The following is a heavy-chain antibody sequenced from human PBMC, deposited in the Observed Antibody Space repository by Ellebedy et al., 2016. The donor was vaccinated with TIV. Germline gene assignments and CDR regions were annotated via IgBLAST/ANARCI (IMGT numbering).Heavy chain of an antibody. CDR2: INEDGTKK. V-gene: IGHV3-7*01. CDR3: ARAIYGAFYL. CDR1: GFTLNNYW. J-gene: IGHJ2*01. D-gene: IGHD4-17*01. Sequence: GESLKISCTASGFTLNNYWMTWVRQAPGKGLEWVANINEDGTKKHYVDSVRGRFTISRDYAGNSLFLQMNSLGAEDTAVYYCARAIYGAFYLWGRGTLVTVSS.